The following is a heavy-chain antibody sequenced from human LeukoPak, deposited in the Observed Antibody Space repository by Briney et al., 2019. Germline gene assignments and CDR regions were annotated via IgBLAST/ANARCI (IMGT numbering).Heavy chain of an antibody. CDR2: INPNSNVT. J-gene: IGHJ4*02. Sequence: ASVKVSCKASGYPFTVYYIHWVRQAPGQGPEWMGWINPNSNVTNYAQKFEGRVTVTGDTSISTAYLELSRLRSDDTAVYYCARDGEQLVYFDYWGQGTLVTVSS. CDR1: GYPFTVYY. CDR3: ARDGEQLVYFDY. D-gene: IGHD6-6*01. V-gene: IGHV1-2*02.